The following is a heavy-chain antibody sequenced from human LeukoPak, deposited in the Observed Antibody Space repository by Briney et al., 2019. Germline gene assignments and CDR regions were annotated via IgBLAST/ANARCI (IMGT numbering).Heavy chain of an antibody. V-gene: IGHV3-30*18. CDR3: AKGSALRYFALDY. Sequence: GGSLRLSCVASGFIFSDYWMSWMRQAPGKGLEWAAVISYDGSNKYYADSVKGRFTISRDNSKNTLYLQMNSLRAEDTAVYYCAKGSALRYFALDYWGQGTLVTVSS. D-gene: IGHD3-9*01. CDR1: GFIFSDYW. CDR2: ISYDGSNK. J-gene: IGHJ4*02.